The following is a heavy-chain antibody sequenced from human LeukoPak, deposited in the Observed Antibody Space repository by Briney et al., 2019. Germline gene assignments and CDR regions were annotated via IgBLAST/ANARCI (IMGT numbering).Heavy chain of an antibody. CDR1: GFTFSSYG. Sequence: GRSLRLSCAASGFTFSSYGMHWVRQAPGKGLEWVAVIWYDGSNKYYADSVKGRFTISRDNSKNSLFVQMNSLRAEDTAVYFCAKSRSGSANWALQIFDNWGQGTLVTVSS. CDR3: AKSRSGSANWALQIFDN. V-gene: IGHV3-33*06. CDR2: IWYDGSNK. D-gene: IGHD1-1*01. J-gene: IGHJ4*02.